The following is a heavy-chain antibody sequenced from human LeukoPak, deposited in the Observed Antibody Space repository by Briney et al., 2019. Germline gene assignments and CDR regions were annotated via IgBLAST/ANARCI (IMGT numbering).Heavy chain of an antibody. CDR1: GFTVSSKY. CDR3: ASLYYDFWSGYPLYYYYGMDV. D-gene: IGHD3-3*01. V-gene: IGHV3-53*01. J-gene: IGHJ6*02. CDR2: IYSGGST. Sequence: GGSLRLSCAASGFTVSSKYMNWVRQAPGKGLEWVSVIYSGGSTYYADSVKGRFTISRDNAKNSLYLQMNSLRAEDTAVYYCASLYYDFWSGYPLYYYYGMDVWGQGTTVTVSS.